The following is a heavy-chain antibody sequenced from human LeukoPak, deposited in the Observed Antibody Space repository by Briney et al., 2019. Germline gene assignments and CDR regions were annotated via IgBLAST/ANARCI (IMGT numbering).Heavy chain of an antibody. CDR3: ARADLRPVFRRPVAGTETTAYYYYYMDV. D-gene: IGHD6-19*01. CDR2: IYYSGTT. V-gene: IGHV4-59*12. J-gene: IGHJ6*03. CDR1: GGSISSYY. Sequence: SETLSLTCTVSGGSISSYYWNWIRQPPGKGLEWIGYIYYSGTTNYNPSLKSRVTISVDTSKNQFSLKLSSVTAADTAVYYCARADLRPVFRRPVAGTETTAYYYYYMDVWGKGTTVTISS.